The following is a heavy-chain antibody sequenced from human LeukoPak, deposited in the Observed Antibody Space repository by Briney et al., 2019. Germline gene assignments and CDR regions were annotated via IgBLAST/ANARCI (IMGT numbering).Heavy chain of an antibody. Sequence: GGSLRLSFAASGFTFSSYAMHWVRQAPGKGLEYVSAISSNGGSTYYANSVKGRFTISRDNSKNTLYLQMGSLRAEDMAVYYCARGGTAMVSGAFDIWGQGTMVTVSS. V-gene: IGHV3-64*01. CDR3: ARGGTAMVSGAFDI. CDR1: GFTFSSYA. J-gene: IGHJ3*02. CDR2: ISSNGGST. D-gene: IGHD5-18*01.